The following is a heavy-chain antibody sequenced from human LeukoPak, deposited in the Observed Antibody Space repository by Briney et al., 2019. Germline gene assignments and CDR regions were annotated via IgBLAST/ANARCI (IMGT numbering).Heavy chain of an antibody. Sequence: GGSLRLFCAASGFTFSNSAMSWVRQAPGKGLEWVSTLSGSGITIYYADSVKGRFTISRDNSKNTLYLQMNSLRAEDTAVYYCAKGIYSSGWSYFDYWGHGTLVTVSS. V-gene: IGHV3-23*01. CDR1: GFTFSNSA. J-gene: IGHJ4*01. CDR3: AKGIYSSGWSYFDY. D-gene: IGHD6-19*01. CDR2: LSGSGITI.